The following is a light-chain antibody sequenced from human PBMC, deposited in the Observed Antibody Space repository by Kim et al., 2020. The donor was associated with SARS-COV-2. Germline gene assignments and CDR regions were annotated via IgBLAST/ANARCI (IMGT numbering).Light chain of an antibody. CDR3: CSYAGRYTWV. J-gene: IGLJ3*02. CDR2: DVT. V-gene: IGLV2-11*01. CDR1: SSDIGAYDY. Sequence: QSALTQPRSMSGSPGQSVTISCTGASSDIGAYDYVSWYQQHPGKAPKLIIYDVTKRPSGVPDRFSGSKFANTASLTISGLQAEDEADYYCCSYAGRYTWVFGAGTKLTVL.